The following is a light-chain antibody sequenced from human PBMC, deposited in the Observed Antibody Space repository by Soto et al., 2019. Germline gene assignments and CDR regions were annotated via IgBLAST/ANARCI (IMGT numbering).Light chain of an antibody. CDR1: QSITTY. CDR2: AAS. J-gene: IGKJ1*01. V-gene: IGKV1-39*01. CDR3: QQSYSTVWT. Sequence: DIQMTQSPSSLSASVGDRVTITCRASQSITTYLNWYQQKPGKAPKLLIYAASNLQSGVPSRFSGSGSGTDFSLTISSLQPEDFATYYCQQSYSTVWTFGQGTQVEIK.